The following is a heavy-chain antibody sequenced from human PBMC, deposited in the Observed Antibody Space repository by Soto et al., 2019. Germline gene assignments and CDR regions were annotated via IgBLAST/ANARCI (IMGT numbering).Heavy chain of an antibody. CDR1: GFTFRSYA. CDR2: ISGSGGST. Sequence: GGSLRLSCAASGFTFRSYAMSRVRQAPGKGLEWVSAISGSGGSTYYADSVKGRFTISRDNSKNTLYLQMNSLRAEDTAVYYCAKDLYGRVSWYFDYWGQGTLVTVSS. CDR3: AKDLYGRVSWYFDY. V-gene: IGHV3-23*01. J-gene: IGHJ4*02. D-gene: IGHD2-15*01.